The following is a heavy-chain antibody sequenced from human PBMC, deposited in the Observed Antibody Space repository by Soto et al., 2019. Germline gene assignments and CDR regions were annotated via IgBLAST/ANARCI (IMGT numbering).Heavy chain of an antibody. V-gene: IGHV3-33*01. D-gene: IGHD3-9*01. J-gene: IGHJ6*02. Sequence: GESLKISCAASGFTFSSYGMHWVRQAPGKGLEWVAVIWYDGSNKYYADSVKGRFTISRDNSKNTLYLQMNSLRAEDTAVYYCARDRLANYDILTDRTSLYGMDVWGQGTTVTVSS. CDR2: IWYDGSNK. CDR3: ARDRLANYDILTDRTSLYGMDV. CDR1: GFTFSSYG.